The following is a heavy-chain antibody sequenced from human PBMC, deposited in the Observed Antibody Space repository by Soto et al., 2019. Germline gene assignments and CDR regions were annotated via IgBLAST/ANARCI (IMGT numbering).Heavy chain of an antibody. V-gene: IGHV3-30*18. J-gene: IGHJ4*02. Sequence: VQLVESGGGVVQPGRSLRLSCAASGFTFSDYAMHWVRQAPGKGLEWVAVVSHDGSNTHYADSVKGRFTISRDSSKNTVSLEMTSLRAEDTAVYYCANGGRQWLVTSDFNYWGQGALVTVSS. CDR1: GFTFSDYA. CDR2: VSHDGSNT. D-gene: IGHD6-19*01. CDR3: ANGGRQWLVTSDFNY.